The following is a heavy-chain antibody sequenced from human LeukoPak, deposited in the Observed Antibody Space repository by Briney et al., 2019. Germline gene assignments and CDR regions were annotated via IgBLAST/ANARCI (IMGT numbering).Heavy chain of an antibody. CDR1: GGSISSYY. CDR3: ARGGAAAGTFVY. D-gene: IGHD6-13*01. J-gene: IGHJ4*02. V-gene: IGHV4-59*01. CDR2: IYYSGST. Sequence: SETLSLTCTVSGGSISSYYWSWIRQPPGKGLEWIGYIYYSGSTNYNPSLKSRVTISVDTSKNQFSLKLSSVTAADTAVYYCARGGAAAGTFVYWGQGTLVTVSS.